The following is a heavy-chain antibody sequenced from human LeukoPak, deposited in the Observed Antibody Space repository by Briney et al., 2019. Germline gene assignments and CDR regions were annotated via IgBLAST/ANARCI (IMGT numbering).Heavy chain of an antibody. CDR2: INEGGNEK. V-gene: IGHV3-7*03. CDR3: ASPPNSNWAY. D-gene: IGHD6-13*01. J-gene: IGHJ4*02. CDR1: GFTFRNYW. Sequence: GVSLRLSCAASGFTFRNYWMSWVRQVPGKGLEWVVNINEGGNEKDYVDSVKGRFSASRDNAQTSLYLQMNSLRVEDTVVYYCASPPNSNWAYWGQETRVTVFS.